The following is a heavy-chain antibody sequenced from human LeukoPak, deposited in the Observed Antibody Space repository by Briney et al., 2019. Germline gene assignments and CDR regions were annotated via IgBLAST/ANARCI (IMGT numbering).Heavy chain of an antibody. D-gene: IGHD5-12*01. CDR2: INPNSGGT. J-gene: IGHJ5*02. V-gene: IGHV1-2*02. CDR3: ARGRPWLNGAWSDP. CDR1: GYTFTGYY. Sequence: ASVKVSCKASGYTFTGYYMHWVRQAPGQGLEWMGWINPNSGGTNYAQKFQGRVTMTRDTSISTAYMELSRLRSDDTAVYYCARGRPWLNGAWSDPWGQGTLVTVSS.